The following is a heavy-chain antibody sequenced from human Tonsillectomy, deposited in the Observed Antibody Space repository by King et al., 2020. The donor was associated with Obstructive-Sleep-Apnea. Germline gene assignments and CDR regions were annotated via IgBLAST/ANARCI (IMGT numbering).Heavy chain of an antibody. CDR1: GFTFSDYY. CDR3: ARDEGRPGDY. Sequence: QLVQSGGGLVKPGGSLRLSCAASGFTFSDYYMTWIRQAPGKGLQWVSYISTSGSIIHYADSLKGRFTISRDNAKNSLYLQMNSLRAEDTAFYYCARDEGRPGDYWGQGTLVTVSS. V-gene: IGHV3-11*01. CDR2: ISTSGSII. J-gene: IGHJ4*02.